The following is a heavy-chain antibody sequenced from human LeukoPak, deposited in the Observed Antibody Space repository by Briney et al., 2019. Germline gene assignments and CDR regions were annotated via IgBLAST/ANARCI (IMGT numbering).Heavy chain of an antibody. V-gene: IGHV3-7*03. CDR1: GFTFSSYS. CDR2: IKQDGSEK. CDR3: AREVRGVIIS. Sequence: GGSLRLSCAASGFTFSSYSMNWVRQAPGKGLEWVANIKQDGSEKYYVDSVKGRFTISRDNAKNSLYLQMNSLRAEDTAVYYCAREVRGVIISWGQGTLVTVSS. D-gene: IGHD3-10*01. J-gene: IGHJ4*02.